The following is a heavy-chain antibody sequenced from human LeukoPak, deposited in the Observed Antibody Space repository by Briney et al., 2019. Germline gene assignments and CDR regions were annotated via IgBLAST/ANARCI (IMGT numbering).Heavy chain of an antibody. CDR3: ARASGITGTSRTSDDAFDI. J-gene: IGHJ3*02. Sequence: GSSVKVSCKAAGYTFSTYGIAWVRQARGQGLEWMGWISAYNGNTNYAQRLQGRVTMTTDTSTSTAYMELRSLRSDDTAVYYCARASGITGTSRTSDDAFDIWGQGTMATVSS. CDR2: ISAYNGNT. D-gene: IGHD1-7*01. CDR1: GYTFSTYG. V-gene: IGHV1-18*04.